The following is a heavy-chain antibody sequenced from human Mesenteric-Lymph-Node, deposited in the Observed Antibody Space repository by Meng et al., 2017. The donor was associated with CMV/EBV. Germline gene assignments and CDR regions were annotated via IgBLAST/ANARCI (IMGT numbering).Heavy chain of an antibody. J-gene: IGHJ4*02. D-gene: IGHD3-10*01. V-gene: IGHV7-4-1*02. CDR1: STSYA. Sequence: STSYAMNWGRQGPGQGLEWMGWINTNTGNPTYAQGFTGRFVFSLDTSVSTAYLQISSLKAEDTAVYYCARYYYYRSGSYYKKGIDYWGQGTLVTVSS. CDR3: ARYYYYRSGSYYKKGIDY. CDR2: INTNTGNP.